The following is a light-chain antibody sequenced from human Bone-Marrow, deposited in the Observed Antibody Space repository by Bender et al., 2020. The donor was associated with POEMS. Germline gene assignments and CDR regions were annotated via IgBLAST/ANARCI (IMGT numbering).Light chain of an antibody. CDR2: ANK. V-gene: IGLV3-19*01. CDR3: NSRDRSGNHLGVI. CDR1: SLRRFY. J-gene: IGLJ2*01. Sequence: SSELTQDPAVSVALGQTVRITCQGDSLRRFYSSWYQLKPGQAPVLVIYANKNRPSGIPDRFSGSNSGNTATLTITGAQAEDEGDYYCNSRDRSGNHLGVIFGGGTKLTV.